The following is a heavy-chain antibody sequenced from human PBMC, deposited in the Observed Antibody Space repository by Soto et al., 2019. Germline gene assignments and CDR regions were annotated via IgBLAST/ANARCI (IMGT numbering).Heavy chain of an antibody. CDR2: ISYDGSLQ. J-gene: IGHJ4*02. D-gene: IGHD5-18*01. V-gene: IGHV3-30*03. Sequence: QAQLVESGGGVVQPGRSLRLSGAASGFAFSSYGMHWVRRAPGTGLEWVAVISYDGSLQHYADSVKGRFTISRDNSKNMVLLQMSSLRAEDTAVYYCVSDRGYGHASVPYSWGQGTLVSVSS. CDR1: GFAFSSYG. CDR3: VSDRGYGHASVPYS.